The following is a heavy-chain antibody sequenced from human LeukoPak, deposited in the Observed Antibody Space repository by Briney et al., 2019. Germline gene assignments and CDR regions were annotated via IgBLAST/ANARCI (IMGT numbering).Heavy chain of an antibody. CDR1: GGSISSDY. V-gene: IGHV4-59*08. CDR2: IYYSGST. J-gene: IGHJ4*02. D-gene: IGHD6-13*01. CDR3: ARHTSSWLFDS. Sequence: SETLSLTCSVSGGSISSDYWNWIRQPPGKGPEWIGYIYYSGSTNYNPSLKSRVTISVNTSKKQFSLKLNSVTAADTAVYYCARHTSSWLFDSWGQGSPVTVSS.